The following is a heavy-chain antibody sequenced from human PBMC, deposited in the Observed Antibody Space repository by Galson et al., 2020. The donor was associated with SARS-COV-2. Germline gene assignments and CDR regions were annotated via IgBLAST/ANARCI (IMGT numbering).Heavy chain of an antibody. CDR3: AREWGVRAATNYYYYGMDV. CDR2: TSNKPNSYTT. J-gene: IGHJ6*02. D-gene: IGHD2-15*01. Sequence: GESLKISCAASGFTFSDHYMDWVRQAPGKGLEWVGRTSNKPNSYTTEYAASVKGRFTISRDDSKNSLYLQMNSLKTEDTAVYYCAREWGVRAATNYYYYGMDVWGQGTTVTVSS. CDR1: GFTFSDHY. V-gene: IGHV3-72*01.